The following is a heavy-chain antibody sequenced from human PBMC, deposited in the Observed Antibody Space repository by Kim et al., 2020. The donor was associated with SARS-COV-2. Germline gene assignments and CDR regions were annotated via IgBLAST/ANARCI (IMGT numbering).Heavy chain of an antibody. D-gene: IGHD5-12*01. CDR3: AREGGYSGYEPDLYYFDY. CDR2: INPNSGGT. Sequence: ASVKVSCKASGYTFTGYYMHWVRQAPGQGLEWMGWINPNSGGTNYAQKFQGWVTMTRDTSISTAYMELSRLRSDDTAVYYCAREGGYSGYEPDLYYFDYWGQGTLVTVSS. J-gene: IGHJ4*02. V-gene: IGHV1-2*04. CDR1: GYTFTGYY.